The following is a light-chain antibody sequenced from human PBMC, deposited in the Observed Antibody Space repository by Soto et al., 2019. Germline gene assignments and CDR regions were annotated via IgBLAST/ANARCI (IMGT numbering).Light chain of an antibody. CDR3: QHYNSFSWT. CDR2: DAS. Sequence: DIQMTQSPSTLSASVGDRVTITCRASQSITIWLAWYQQKPGKAPKLLIFDASNLESGVPSRFSGSGSGTEFTLTISSLQPDDFATYYCQHYNSFSWTFGQATKVEIK. CDR1: QSITIW. J-gene: IGKJ1*01. V-gene: IGKV1-5*01.